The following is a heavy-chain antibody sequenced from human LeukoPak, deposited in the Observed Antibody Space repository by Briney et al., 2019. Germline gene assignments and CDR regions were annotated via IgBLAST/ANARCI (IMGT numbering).Heavy chain of an antibody. Sequence: PSETLSLTCTVSGGSISSSSYYWGWIRQPPGKGLEWIGSIYYSGSTYYNPSLKSRVTISVDTSKNQFSLKLSSVTAADTAVYYCATLGAQFDRRFGTREQEPHFDYWGQGTLVTVSS. CDR2: IYYSGST. D-gene: IGHD3-10*01. CDR3: ATLGAQFDRRFGTREQEPHFDY. J-gene: IGHJ4*02. V-gene: IGHV4-39*07. CDR1: GGSISSSSYY.